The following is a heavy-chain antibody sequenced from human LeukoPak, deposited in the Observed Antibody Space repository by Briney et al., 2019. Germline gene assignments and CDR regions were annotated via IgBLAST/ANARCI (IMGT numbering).Heavy chain of an antibody. CDR2: IKQDGSEK. Sequence: GGSLRLSCAASGFTFSSYWMSWVRQAPGKGLEWVANIKQDGSEKYYVDSVKGRFTISRDNAKNSLYLQMNSLRAEDTAVYYCARDLPNILTGYYHVGGFDYWGKGTLVTVSS. V-gene: IGHV3-7*01. CDR3: ARDLPNILTGYYHVGGFDY. CDR1: GFTFSSYW. D-gene: IGHD3-9*01. J-gene: IGHJ4*02.